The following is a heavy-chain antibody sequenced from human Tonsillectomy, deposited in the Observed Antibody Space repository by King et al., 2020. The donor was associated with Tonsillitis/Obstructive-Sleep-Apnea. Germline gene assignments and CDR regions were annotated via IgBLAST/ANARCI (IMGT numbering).Heavy chain of an antibody. J-gene: IGHJ3*02. D-gene: IGHD3-3*01. Sequence: VQLQQWGAGLLKPSETLSLTCAVYGGSFSGYYWSWIRQPPGKGLEWIGEINHSGSTNYNPSLKSRVTISVDTSKNQFSLKLSSVTAADTAVYYCARISYYDFWSGPVVWIWGQGTMVTVSS. CDR2: INHSGST. CDR1: GGSFSGYY. V-gene: IGHV4-34*01. CDR3: ARISYYDFWSGPVVWI.